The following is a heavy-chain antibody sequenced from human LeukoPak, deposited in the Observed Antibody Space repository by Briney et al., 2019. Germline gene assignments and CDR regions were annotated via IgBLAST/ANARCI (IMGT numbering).Heavy chain of an antibody. Sequence: ASVKVSCKASGGTFSSYAISWVRQAPGQGLEWMGIINPSGGSTSYAQKFQGRVTMTRDTSTSTVYMELSSLRSEDTAVYYCARVYSSSWYDAFDIWGQGTMVTVSS. V-gene: IGHV1-46*01. CDR2: INPSGGST. CDR1: GGTFSSYA. CDR3: ARVYSSSWYDAFDI. J-gene: IGHJ3*02. D-gene: IGHD6-13*01.